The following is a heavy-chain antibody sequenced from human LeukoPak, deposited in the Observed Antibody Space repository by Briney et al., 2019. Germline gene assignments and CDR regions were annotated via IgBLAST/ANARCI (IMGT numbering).Heavy chain of an antibody. D-gene: IGHD4-17*01. V-gene: IGHV4-4*07. CDR3: ARGGMTTVTFYYYYYGMDV. J-gene: IGHJ6*02. CDR2: IYTSGST. Sequence: SETLSLTCTVSGGSISSYYWSWIRQPAGKGLEWIGRIYTSGSTNYNPSLKSRVTISVDTSKNQFSLKLSSVTAADTAVYYCARGGMTTVTFYYYYYGMDVWGQGTTVTVSS. CDR1: GGSISSYY.